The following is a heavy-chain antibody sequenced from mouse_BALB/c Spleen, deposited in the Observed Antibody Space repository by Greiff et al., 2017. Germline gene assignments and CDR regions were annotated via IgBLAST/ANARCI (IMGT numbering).Heavy chain of an antibody. Sequence: VQLKQSGPELMKPGASVKISCKASGYSFTSYYMHWVKQSHGKSLEWIGYIDPFNGGTSYNQKFKGKATLTVDKSSSTAYMHLSSLTSEDSAVYYCARFPMITYAMDYWGQGTSVTVSS. CDR2: IDPFNGGT. V-gene: IGHV1S135*01. CDR1: GYSFTSYY. D-gene: IGHD2-4*01. J-gene: IGHJ4*01. CDR3: ARFPMITYAMDY.